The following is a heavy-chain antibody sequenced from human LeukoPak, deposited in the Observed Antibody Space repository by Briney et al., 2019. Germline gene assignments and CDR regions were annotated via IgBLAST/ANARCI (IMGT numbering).Heavy chain of an antibody. J-gene: IGHJ4*02. Sequence: SETLSLTCAVYGGSFSGYYWSWIRQPPGKGLEWIGEINHSGSTNYNPSLKSRVTISVDTSKNQFSLKLSSVTAADTAVYYCARYRGYNPGIIDYWGQGTLVTVSS. D-gene: IGHD5-12*01. CDR1: GGSFSGYY. CDR3: ARYRGYNPGIIDY. V-gene: IGHV4-34*01. CDR2: INHSGST.